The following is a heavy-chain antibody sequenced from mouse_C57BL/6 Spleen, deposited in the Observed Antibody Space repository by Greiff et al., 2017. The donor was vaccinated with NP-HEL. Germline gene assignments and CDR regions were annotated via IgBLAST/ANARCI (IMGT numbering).Heavy chain of an antibody. Sequence: VQLKESGAELVKPGASVKMSCKASGYTFTTYPIEWMKQNHGKSLEWIGNFHPYNDDTKYNEKFKGKATLTVEKSSSTVYLELSRLTSDDSAVYYCARSDGYYGGAMDYWGQGTSVTVSS. J-gene: IGHJ4*01. CDR2: FHPYNDDT. CDR1: GYTFTTYP. V-gene: IGHV1-47*01. CDR3: ARSDGYYGGAMDY. D-gene: IGHD2-3*01.